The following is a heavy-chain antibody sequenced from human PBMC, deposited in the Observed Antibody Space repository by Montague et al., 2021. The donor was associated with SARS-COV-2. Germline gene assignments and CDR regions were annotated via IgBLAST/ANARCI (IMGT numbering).Heavy chain of an antibody. Sequence: SLRLSCAASGFTFSTFWMTWVRQVPGKGLEWVADIKQDGSEKYYVDSVKGRFTISRDNAKNSLYLQLDSLRAEDTAVYYRARGYDSSGYQYWGQGTLVTVSS. V-gene: IGHV3-7*05. CDR1: GFTFSTFW. CDR3: ARGYDSSGYQY. D-gene: IGHD3-22*01. J-gene: IGHJ4*02. CDR2: IKQDGSEK.